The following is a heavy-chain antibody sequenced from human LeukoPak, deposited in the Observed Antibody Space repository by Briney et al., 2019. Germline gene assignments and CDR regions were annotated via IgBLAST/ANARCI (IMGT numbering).Heavy chain of an antibody. D-gene: IGHD3-3*01. V-gene: IGHV3-23*01. CDR1: GFTFSSYA. CDR2: VSSSGGST. CDR3: AKASIFGDTKYFQH. J-gene: IGHJ1*01. Sequence: GGSLRLSCAASGFTFSSYAMSWVRQAPGKGLEWVSGVSSSGGSTYYTGSVKGRFTISRDNSKNTLYLQMNSLRAEDTAVYYCAKASIFGDTKYFQHWGQGTLVTVSS.